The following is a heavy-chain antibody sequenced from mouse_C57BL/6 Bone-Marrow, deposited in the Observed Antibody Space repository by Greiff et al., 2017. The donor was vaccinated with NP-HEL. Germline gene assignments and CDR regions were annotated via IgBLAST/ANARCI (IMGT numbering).Heavy chain of an antibody. D-gene: IGHD2-4*01. V-gene: IGHV7-3*01. CDR3: ASHPGGDYDVGAWFAY. CDR1: GFTFTDYY. J-gene: IGHJ3*01. CDR2: IRNKANGYTT. Sequence: EVQRVESGGGLVQPGGSLSLSCAASGFTFTDYYMSWVRQPPGKALEWLGFIRNKANGYTTEYSASVKGRFTISRDNSQSILYLQMNALRAEESATYYCASHPGGDYDVGAWFAYWGQGTLVTVSA.